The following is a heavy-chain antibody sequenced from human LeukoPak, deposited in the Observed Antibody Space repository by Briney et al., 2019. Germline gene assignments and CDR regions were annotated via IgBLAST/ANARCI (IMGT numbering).Heavy chain of an antibody. J-gene: IGHJ4*02. CDR3: ARDFEAHDLRPIGY. CDR2: ISYGGDNK. D-gene: IGHD3-3*01. V-gene: IGHV3-30*01. Sequence: GGSLRLSCAASGFTFSSYAMHWVRQAPGKGLEWVAVISYGGDNKYYADSVKGRFTISRDNSKNTLYLQMNSLRAEDTAVYYCARDFEAHDLRPIGYWGQGTLVTVSS. CDR1: GFTFSSYA.